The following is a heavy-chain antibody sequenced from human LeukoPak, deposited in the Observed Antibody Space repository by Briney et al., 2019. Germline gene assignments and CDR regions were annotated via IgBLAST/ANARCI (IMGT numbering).Heavy chain of an antibody. D-gene: IGHD3-22*01. CDR3: ARREGYDSSGYLDY. Sequence: SETLSLTCAVSGDSISSYYWSWIRQPPGKGLEWIGYMYYSGTSNYKPSLRSRVTISVDTSKNQFSLKLSSVTAADTAVYYCARREGYDSSGYLDYWGQGTLVTVSS. CDR1: GDSISSYY. J-gene: IGHJ4*02. CDR2: MYYSGTS. V-gene: IGHV4-59*01.